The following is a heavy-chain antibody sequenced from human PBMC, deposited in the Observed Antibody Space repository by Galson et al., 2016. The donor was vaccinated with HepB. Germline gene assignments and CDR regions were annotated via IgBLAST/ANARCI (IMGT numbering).Heavy chain of an antibody. V-gene: IGHV3-30*18. CDR3: VKVGHYWGDFDY. CDR1: GFTFSYHG. J-gene: IGHJ4*02. Sequence: SLRLSCAASGFTFSYHGMHWVRQAPGKGLEWVAVISYGGSKTYYADFVKGRFTISRDNSKKTLYLQMNSLRPEDTAIYYCVKVGHYWGDFDYWGQGTLVTVSS. CDR2: ISYGGSKT. D-gene: IGHD7-27*01.